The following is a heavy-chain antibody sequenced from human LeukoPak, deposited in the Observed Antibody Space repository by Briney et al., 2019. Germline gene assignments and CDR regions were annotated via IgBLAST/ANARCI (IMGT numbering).Heavy chain of an antibody. CDR2: IYHSGST. V-gene: IGHV4-59*12. CDR1: GGSISSYY. J-gene: IGHJ1*01. D-gene: IGHD6-19*01. Sequence: SETLSLTCTVSGGSISSYYWSWIRQPPGKGLEWIGEIYHSGSTNYNPSLKSRVTISVDKSKNQFSLKLSSVTAADTAVYYCARDLAVAGFQHWGQGTLVTVSS. CDR3: ARDLAVAGFQH.